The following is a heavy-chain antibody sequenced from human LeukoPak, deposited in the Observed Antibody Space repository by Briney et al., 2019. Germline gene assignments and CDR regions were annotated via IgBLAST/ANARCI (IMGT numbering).Heavy chain of an antibody. J-gene: IGHJ4*02. CDR3: TSISLEANEDY. V-gene: IGHV3-7*03. D-gene: IGHD3-3*01. CDR1: GFTFRNNW. CDR2: IRPDASDT. Sequence: GGSLRLSCAASGFTFRNNWMNWIRQTPGKGLEWLANIRPDASDTGYVDSVKGRFTISRDNAKNLLYLQMNSLRVDDTAVYYCTSISLEANEDYWGQGTRVTVSS.